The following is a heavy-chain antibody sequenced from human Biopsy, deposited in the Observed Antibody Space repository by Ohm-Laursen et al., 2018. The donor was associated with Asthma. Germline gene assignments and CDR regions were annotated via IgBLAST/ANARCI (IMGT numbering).Heavy chain of an antibody. CDR1: GYTFINYA. CDR2: INAGNGNT. Sequence: ASVKVSCKASGYTFINYAIHWVRQAPGQRLEWMGWINAGNGNTKYSQKFQGRVTITRDTSASTAYMDLSSLRSEDTAVYYCARTYYDFLTGQVNDVFAIWGQGTVVTVSS. J-gene: IGHJ3*02. V-gene: IGHV1-3*01. D-gene: IGHD3-9*01. CDR3: ARTYYDFLTGQVNDVFAI.